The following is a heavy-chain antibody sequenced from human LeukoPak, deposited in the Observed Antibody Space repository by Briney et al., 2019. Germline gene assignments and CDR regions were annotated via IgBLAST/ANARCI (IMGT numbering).Heavy chain of an antibody. CDR1: GFTVSSNY. CDR2: INWNGGST. Sequence: GGSLRLSCAASGFTVSSNYMSWVRQAPGKGLEWVSGINWNGGSTGYADSVKGRFTISRDNAKNSLYLQMNSLRAEDTALYYCARGLLNVVAAPLAYYFDYWGQGTLVTVSS. D-gene: IGHD2-15*01. J-gene: IGHJ4*02. CDR3: ARGLLNVVAAPLAYYFDY. V-gene: IGHV3-20*04.